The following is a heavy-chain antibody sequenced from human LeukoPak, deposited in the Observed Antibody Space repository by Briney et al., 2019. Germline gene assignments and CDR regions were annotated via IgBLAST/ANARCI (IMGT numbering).Heavy chain of an antibody. D-gene: IGHD3-9*01. CDR3: ARAQGYFYGMDV. CDR2: IYYSGST. V-gene: IGHV4-59*01. CDR1: GGSISSYY. Sequence: SETLSLTCTVSGGSISSYYWSWIRQPPGKGLEWVGYIYYSGSTNYNPSLKSRVTISVDTSKNQFSLKLSSVTAADTAVYYCARAQGYFYGMDVWGRGTTVTVSS. J-gene: IGHJ6*02.